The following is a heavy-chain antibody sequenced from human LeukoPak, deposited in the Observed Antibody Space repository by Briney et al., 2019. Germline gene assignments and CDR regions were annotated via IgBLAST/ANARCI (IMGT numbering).Heavy chain of an antibody. CDR1: GGSFSGYY. J-gene: IGHJ6*02. CDR3: ARGVPPYYYGSGSSKGSYYYGMDV. Sequence: SETLSLTCAVYGGSFSGYYWSWIRQPPGKGLEWIGEINHSGSTDYNPSLKSRVTISVDTSKNQFSLKLSSVTAADTAVYYCARGVPPYYYGSGSSKGSYYYGMDVWGQGTTVTVSS. V-gene: IGHV4-34*01. D-gene: IGHD3-10*01. CDR2: INHSGST.